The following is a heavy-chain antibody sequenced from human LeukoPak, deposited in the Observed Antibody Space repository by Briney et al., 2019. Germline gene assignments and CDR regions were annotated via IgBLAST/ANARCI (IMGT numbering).Heavy chain of an antibody. V-gene: IGHV1-69*06. Sequence: ASVKVSRKASGYTFTGYYMHWVRQAPGQGLEWMGGIIPIFGTANYAQKFQGRVTITADKSTSTAYMELSSLRSGGTAVYYCASGIAAAVDYWGQGTLVTVSS. CDR3: ASGIAAAVDY. CDR2: IIPIFGTA. CDR1: GYTFTGYY. D-gene: IGHD6-13*01. J-gene: IGHJ4*02.